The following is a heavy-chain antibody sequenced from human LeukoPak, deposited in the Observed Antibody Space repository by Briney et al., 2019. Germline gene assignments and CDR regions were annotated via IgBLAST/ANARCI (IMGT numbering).Heavy chain of an antibody. D-gene: IGHD3-9*01. CDR1: GLTFSSYS. V-gene: IGHV3-21*01. CDR2: ISSSSSYI. J-gene: IGHJ6*02. CDR3: ARDLSSLGYDILTGYFRHYYYYGMDV. Sequence: GGSLRLSCAASGLTFSSYSMNWVRQAPGKGLEWVSSISSSSSYIYYADSVKGRFTISRDNAKNSLYLQMNSLRAEDTAVYYCARDLSSLGYDILTGYFRHYYYYGMDVWGQGTTVTVSS.